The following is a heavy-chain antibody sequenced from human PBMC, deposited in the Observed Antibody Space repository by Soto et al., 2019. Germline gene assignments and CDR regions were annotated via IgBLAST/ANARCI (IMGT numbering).Heavy chain of an antibody. Sequence: PSETLSLTCTVSGGSISSYYWSWIRQPPGKGLEWIGYIYYSGSTNYNPSLKSRVTISVDTSKNQFSLKLSSVTAADTAVYYCASSVVKPNHFDYWGQGTLVTVS. CDR3: ASSVVKPNHFDY. J-gene: IGHJ4*02. CDR2: IYYSGST. V-gene: IGHV4-59*01. CDR1: GGSISSYY. D-gene: IGHD2-2*01.